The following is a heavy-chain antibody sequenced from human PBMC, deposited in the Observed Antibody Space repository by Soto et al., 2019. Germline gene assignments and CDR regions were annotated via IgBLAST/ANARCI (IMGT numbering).Heavy chain of an antibody. CDR2: IDPSDSYT. D-gene: IGHD2-2*01. V-gene: IGHV5-10-1*01. J-gene: IGHJ6*02. CDR3: ASSPRGYCSSTSCRELGNYYGMDV. Sequence: GKSLKNSCKGSGYSFTSYWISWVRQMLGKGLECMGRIDPSDSYTNYSPSFQGHVTISADKSISTAYLQWSSLKASDTAMYYCASSPRGYCSSTSCRELGNYYGMDVWGQGT. CDR1: GYSFTSYW.